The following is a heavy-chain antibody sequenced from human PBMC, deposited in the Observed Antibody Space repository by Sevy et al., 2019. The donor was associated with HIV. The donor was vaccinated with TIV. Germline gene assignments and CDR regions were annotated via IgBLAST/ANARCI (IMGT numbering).Heavy chain of an antibody. D-gene: IGHD6-25*01. CDR1: GFTFKIYP. Sequence: GGYLRLSCAASGFTFKIYPMAWVRQVPGKGLEWVSTINEDSANTHYPASVEGRFTVSRDNAKNILYLQMKSPTIEDTAIYYCAIHVCGYKLYEFWGQGTVVTVSS. J-gene: IGHJ4*02. V-gene: IGHV3-23*01. CDR3: AIHVCGYKLYEF. CDR2: INEDSANT.